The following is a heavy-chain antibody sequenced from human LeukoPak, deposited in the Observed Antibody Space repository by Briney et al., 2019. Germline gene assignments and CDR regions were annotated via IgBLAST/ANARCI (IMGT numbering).Heavy chain of an antibody. CDR3: ARGARYCSSTSCYRSGYYFDY. CDR1: GGPFSGYY. V-gene: IGHV4-34*01. D-gene: IGHD2-2*01. J-gene: IGHJ4*02. CDR2: INHSGST. Sequence: PSETLSLTCAVYGGPFSGYYWSWIRQPPGKGLEWIGEINHSGSTNYNLSLKSRVTISVDTSKNQFSLKLSSVTAADTAVYYCARGARYCSSTSCYRSGYYFDYWGQGTLVTVSS.